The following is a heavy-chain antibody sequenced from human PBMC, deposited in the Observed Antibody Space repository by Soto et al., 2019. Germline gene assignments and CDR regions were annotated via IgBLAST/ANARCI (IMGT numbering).Heavy chain of an antibody. D-gene: IGHD2-2*01. V-gene: IGHV3-23*01. CDR2: ISTSGDST. J-gene: IGHJ4*02. Sequence: EVQLLESGAGLVQPGGSLRLSCAASGFTFSSYAMSWVRQAPGKGLEWVSGISTSGDSTYYADSVKGRFTISRDNSKDTLYLQMNSLRAGDTAVYYCAINSRYRSSTSCYADWGQGTLVTVSS. CDR1: GFTFSSYA. CDR3: AINSRYRSSTSCYAD.